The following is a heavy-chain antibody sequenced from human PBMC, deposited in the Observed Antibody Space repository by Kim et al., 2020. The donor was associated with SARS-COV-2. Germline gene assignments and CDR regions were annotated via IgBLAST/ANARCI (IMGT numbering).Heavy chain of an antibody. J-gene: IGHJ6*02. CDR1: GFTFSSYA. D-gene: IGHD3-22*01. Sequence: GGSLRLSCAASGFTFSSYAMHWVRQAPGKGLEWVAVISYDGSNKYYADSVKGRFTISRDNSKNTLYLQMNSLRAEDTAVYYCARVGYYDSSGYRTNYYYYYGMDVWGQGTTVTVSS. CDR2: ISYDGSNK. V-gene: IGHV3-30-3*01. CDR3: ARVGYYDSSGYRTNYYYYYGMDV.